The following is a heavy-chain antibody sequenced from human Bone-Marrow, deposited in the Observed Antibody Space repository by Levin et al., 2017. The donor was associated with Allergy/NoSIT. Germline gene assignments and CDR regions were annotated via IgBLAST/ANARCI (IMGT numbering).Heavy chain of an antibody. D-gene: IGHD2-2*01. J-gene: IGHJ4*02. V-gene: IGHV1-2*06. Sequence: ASVKVSCKASGYTFTGYYMHWVRQAPGQGLEWMGRINPNSGGTNYAQKFQGRVTMTRDTSISTAYMELSRLRSDDTAVYYCARGTAADPNSFDYWGQGTLVTVSS. CDR1: GYTFTGYY. CDR2: INPNSGGT. CDR3: ARGTAADPNSFDY.